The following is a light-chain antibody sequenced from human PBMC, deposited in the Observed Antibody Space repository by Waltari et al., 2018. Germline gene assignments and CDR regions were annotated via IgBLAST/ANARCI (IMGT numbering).Light chain of an antibody. V-gene: IGLV2-11*01. CDR1: SRDVGGYKY. CDR2: DVT. CDR3: CSYAGIRGVV. Sequence: QPALTQPRSVSGSLGQSVTISCTGTSRDVGGYKYVSWYQQHPGKAPKLIIYDVTKGPSGVPDRFSGSKSGNTASLTISGPQAEDEADYHCCSYAGIRGVVFGGGTKLTVL. J-gene: IGLJ2*01.